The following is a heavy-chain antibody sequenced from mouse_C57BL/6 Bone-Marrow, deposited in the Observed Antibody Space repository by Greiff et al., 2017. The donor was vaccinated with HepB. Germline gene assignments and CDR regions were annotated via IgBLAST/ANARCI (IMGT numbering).Heavy chain of an antibody. CDR1: GFTFSSYT. V-gene: IGHV5-9*01. Sequence: EVKLMDSGGGLVKPGGSLKLSCAASGFTFSSYTMSWVRQTPEKRLEWVATISGGGGNTYYPDSVKGRFTISRDNAKNTLYLQMSSLRSEDTALYYCARHLYYYGGTFAYWGQGTLVTVSA. CDR2: ISGGGGNT. D-gene: IGHD1-1*01. J-gene: IGHJ3*01. CDR3: ARHLYYYGGTFAY.